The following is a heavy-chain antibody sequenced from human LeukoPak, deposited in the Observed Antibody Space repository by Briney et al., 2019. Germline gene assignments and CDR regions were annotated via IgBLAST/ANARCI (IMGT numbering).Heavy chain of an antibody. Sequence: ASVKVSCKASGYTFTGYYMHWVRQAPGQGLEWMGWINPNSGGTKYAQKFQGRVTMTRDTSISTAYMELRRLRSDDTAVYYCARDLVGVIAFDYWGQGPLVTVSS. CDR2: INPNSGGT. CDR1: GYTFTGYY. J-gene: IGHJ4*02. CDR3: ARDLVGVIAFDY. V-gene: IGHV1-2*02. D-gene: IGHD1-26*01.